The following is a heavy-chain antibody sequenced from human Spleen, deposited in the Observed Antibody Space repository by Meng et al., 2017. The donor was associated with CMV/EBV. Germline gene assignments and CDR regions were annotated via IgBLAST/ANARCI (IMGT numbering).Heavy chain of an antibody. D-gene: IGHD5-12*01. CDR2: ISYDGSNN. V-gene: IGHV3-30*14. CDR1: GFTFSIYA. CDR3: ARVASRSYYHYGMDV. J-gene: IGHJ6*02. Sequence: GESLKISCAASGFTFSIYAMHWVRQAPGKGLQWVAVISYDGSNNYYADSVKGRFTISRDNSKNTLYLQMNSLRAEDTAVYYCARVASRSYYHYGMDVWGQGTTVTVSS.